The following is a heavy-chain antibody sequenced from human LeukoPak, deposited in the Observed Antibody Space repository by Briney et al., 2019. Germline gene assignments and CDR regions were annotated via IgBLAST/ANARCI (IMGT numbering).Heavy chain of an antibody. D-gene: IGHD6-19*01. Sequence: GESLKISCKGSGYSFTSYWIGWVRQMPGEGLDWMGIIHPGDSDTRYSPSFQGQVTISADKSISTAYLQWSSLKASDTAIYSCARAGTSYSSHMDVWGKGTTVTVFS. CDR3: ARAGTSYSSHMDV. CDR2: IHPGDSDT. J-gene: IGHJ6*03. V-gene: IGHV5-51*06. CDR1: GYSFTSYW.